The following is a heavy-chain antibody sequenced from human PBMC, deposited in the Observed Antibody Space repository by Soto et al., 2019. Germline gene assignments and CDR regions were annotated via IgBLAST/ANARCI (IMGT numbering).Heavy chain of an antibody. CDR3: AHNNYYGSGSDY. J-gene: IGHJ4*02. D-gene: IGHD3-10*01. Sequence: QITLKESGPTLVKPTQTLTLTCAFSGFSLNTRGVGVGWIRQPPGKALEWLALIYWDNDKRYSPSLKSRLTITKDTPKNHVVLMITDMDPVDTATYYCAHNNYYGSGSDYWGQGTLVTVSS. CDR1: GFSLNTRGVG. V-gene: IGHV2-5*02. CDR2: IYWDNDK.